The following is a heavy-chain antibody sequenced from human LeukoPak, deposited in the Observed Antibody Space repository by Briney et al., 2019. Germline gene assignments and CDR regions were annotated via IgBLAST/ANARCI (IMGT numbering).Heavy chain of an antibody. J-gene: IGHJ3*02. CDR3: ARQRRVMVGNAFDI. D-gene: IGHD4/OR15-4a*01. CDR2: IYYSGST. CDR1: GGSISSSSYY. Sequence: SSETLSLTCTVSGGSISSSSYYWGWIRQHPGKGLEWIGSIYYSGSTYYNPSLKSRVTISVDTSKNQFSLKLSSVTAADTAVYYCARQRRVMVGNAFDIWGQGTMVTVSS. V-gene: IGHV4-39*01.